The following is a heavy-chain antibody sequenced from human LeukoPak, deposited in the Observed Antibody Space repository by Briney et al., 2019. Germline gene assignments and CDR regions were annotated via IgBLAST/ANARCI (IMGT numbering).Heavy chain of an antibody. CDR1: GGSISSGGYY. D-gene: IGHD1-1*01. J-gene: IGHJ5*02. CDR3: ARVFTGTNWFDP. V-gene: IGHV4-31*03. Sequence: SETLSLTCTVSGGSISSGGYYWSWIRQHPGKGLEWIGYIYYSGSTYYNPSLKSRVTISVDTSKNQFSLKLSSVTAADPAVYYCARVFTGTNWFDPWGQGTLVTVSS. CDR2: IYYSGST.